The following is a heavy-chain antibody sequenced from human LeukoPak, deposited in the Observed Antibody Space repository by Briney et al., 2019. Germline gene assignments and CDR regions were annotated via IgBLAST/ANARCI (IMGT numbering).Heavy chain of an antibody. V-gene: IGHV4-30-4*08. CDR3: ARHDTEMATGFDY. Sequence: SQTLSLTCTVSGGSISRGDFWNWIRQHPGKGLEWIGHISSTGSTNYNPSLKSRVTISVDTSKNQFSLKLSSVTAADTAVYYCARHDTEMATGFDYWGQGTLVTVSS. D-gene: IGHD5-24*01. CDR1: GGSISRGDF. CDR2: ISSTGST. J-gene: IGHJ4*02.